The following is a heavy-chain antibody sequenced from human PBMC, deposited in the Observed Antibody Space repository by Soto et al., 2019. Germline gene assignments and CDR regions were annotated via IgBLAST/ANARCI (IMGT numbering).Heavy chain of an antibody. CDR3: ARVPYFWSGYPLYYYYYMDV. D-gene: IGHD3-3*01. V-gene: IGHV4-31*03. J-gene: IGHJ6*03. CDR2: IYYSGST. CDR1: GGSISSGGYY. Sequence: PSETLSLTCTVSGGSISSGGYYWSWIRQHPGKGLEWIGYIYYSGSTYYNPSLKSRVTISVDTSKNQFSLKLSSVTAADTAVYYCARVPYFWSGYPLYYYYYMDVWGKGTTVTVSS.